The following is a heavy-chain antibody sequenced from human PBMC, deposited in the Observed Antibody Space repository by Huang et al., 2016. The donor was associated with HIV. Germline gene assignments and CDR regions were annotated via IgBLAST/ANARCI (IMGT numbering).Heavy chain of an antibody. CDR3: AKGGSAAAVLDF. Sequence: GSLRISCAASGFTFSSYGMHWVRQAPGKGLEWVAVISYDAKTKYYADSVKGRFSIPRDNSKTTVYLQLNSLRVEDTAVYYCAKGGSAAAVLDFWGQGTLVTVSS. D-gene: IGHD6-13*01. J-gene: IGHJ4*02. CDR1: GFTFSSYG. CDR2: ISYDAKTK. V-gene: IGHV3-30*18.